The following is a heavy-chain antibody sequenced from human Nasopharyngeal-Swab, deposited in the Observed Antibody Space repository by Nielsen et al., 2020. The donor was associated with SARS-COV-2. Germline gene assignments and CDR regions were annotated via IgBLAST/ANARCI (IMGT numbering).Heavy chain of an antibody. CDR2: IKQDGSEE. CDR1: ASIFSSYW. J-gene: IGHJ6*02. CDR3: ARGCVLTGPSCYYYGMDV. V-gene: IGHV3-7*01. Sequence: GESLKTSCAASASIFSSYWMSWVRQAPGKGLEWGGNIKQDGSEEYYVDSVKGRFTISRGNAKNSLFLQMNSLRAEDTAVYYCARGCVLTGPSCYYYGMDVWGQGTTVTVSS. D-gene: IGHD3-9*01.